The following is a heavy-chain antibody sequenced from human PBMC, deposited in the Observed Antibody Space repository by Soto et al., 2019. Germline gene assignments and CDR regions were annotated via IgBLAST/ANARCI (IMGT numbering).Heavy chain of an antibody. CDR3: AREGYSSSSRHYYYYYMDV. CDR2: IYPGDSDT. V-gene: IGHV5-51*01. CDR1: GYSFTSYW. Sequence: PGESLKISCKGSGYSFTSYWIGWVRQMPGKGLEWMGIIYPGDSDTRYSPSFQGQVTISADKSISTAYLQWSSLKASDTAMYYCAREGYSSSSRHYYYYYMDVWGKGTTVTVSS. D-gene: IGHD6-6*01. J-gene: IGHJ6*03.